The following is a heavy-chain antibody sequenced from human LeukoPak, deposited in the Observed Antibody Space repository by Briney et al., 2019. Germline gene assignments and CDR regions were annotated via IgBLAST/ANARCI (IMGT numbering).Heavy chain of an antibody. CDR3: ARGRIHYYDSSGYVLDY. CDR2: IRYDGSNK. J-gene: IGHJ4*02. Sequence: GGSLRLSCAASGFTFSSYGMHWVRQAPGKGLEWVAFIRYDGSNKYYADSVKGRFTISRDNSKNTLYLQMKSLRAEDTAVYYCARGRIHYYDSSGYVLDYWGQGTLVTVSS. CDR1: GFTFSSYG. D-gene: IGHD3-22*01. V-gene: IGHV3-30*02.